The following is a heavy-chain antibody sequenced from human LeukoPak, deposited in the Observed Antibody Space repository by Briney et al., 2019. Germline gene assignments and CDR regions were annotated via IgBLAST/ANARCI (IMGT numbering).Heavy chain of an antibody. Sequence: NPSETLSLTCAVYSGSFSGYYWSWIRQPPGKGLEWIGEINHSGSTNYNPSLKSRVTISVDTSKNQFSLKLSSVTAADTAVYYCARKGGGGGFYYYYYMDVWGKGTTVTVSS. CDR2: INHSGST. CDR3: ARKGGGGGFYYYYYMDV. J-gene: IGHJ6*03. D-gene: IGHD4-23*01. CDR1: SGSFSGYY. V-gene: IGHV4-34*01.